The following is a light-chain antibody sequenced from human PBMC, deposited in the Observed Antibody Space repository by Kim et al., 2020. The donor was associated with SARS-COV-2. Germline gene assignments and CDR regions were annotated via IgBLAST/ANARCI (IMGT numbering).Light chain of an antibody. Sequence: GTTLPISRTRSSGSIASNYGQWYQQRPGSAPTTVIYEDNQRPSGVPDRFSGSIDSSSNSASLTISGLKTEDEADYYCQSYDSSNWVFGGGTKLTVL. CDR2: EDN. V-gene: IGLV6-57*03. CDR3: QSYDSSNWV. J-gene: IGLJ3*02. CDR1: SGSIASNY.